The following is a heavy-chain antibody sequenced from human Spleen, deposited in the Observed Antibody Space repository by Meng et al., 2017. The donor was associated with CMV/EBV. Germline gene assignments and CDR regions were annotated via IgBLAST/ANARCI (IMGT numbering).Heavy chain of an antibody. D-gene: IGHD1-7*01. J-gene: IGHJ4*02. CDR3: AKAWTGTTNFDY. CDR2: IIPMFGTV. CDR1: GGSFSSYT. V-gene: IGHV1-69*05. Sequence: SVKVSCKASGGSFSSYTFSWVRQAPGQGLEWMGEIIPMFGTVNSAQKFQGRVTMTTDTSTSTAYKELRSLRSDDTAVYYCAKAWTGTTNFDYWDQGTLVTVSS.